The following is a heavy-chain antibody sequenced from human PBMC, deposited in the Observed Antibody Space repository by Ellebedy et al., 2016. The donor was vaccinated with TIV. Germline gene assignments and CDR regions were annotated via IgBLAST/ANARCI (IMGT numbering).Heavy chain of an antibody. V-gene: IGHV3-30*18. D-gene: IGHD4-23*01. J-gene: IGHJ4*02. CDR1: GFTFSRYG. Sequence: GESLKISCAAPGFTFSRYGMHWVRQAPGKGLEWVAVMSYDGSTKYYADSVKGRFTISRDSSKDTLYLQMDSLRIEDTAVYYCAKDAAGNGGKLDYWGQGALVTVSS. CDR2: MSYDGSTK. CDR3: AKDAAGNGGKLDY.